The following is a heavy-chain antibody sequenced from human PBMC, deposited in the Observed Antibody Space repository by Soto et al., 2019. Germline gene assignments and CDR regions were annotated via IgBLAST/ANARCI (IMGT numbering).Heavy chain of an antibody. CDR1: GFTFSSYG. D-gene: IGHD6-13*01. Sequence: GGSLRLSCAASGFTFSSYGMHWVRQAPGKGLEWVAVISYDGSNKYYADSVKGRFTISRDNSKNTLYLQMNSLRAEDTAVYYCAKKGSSWSHWFDPWGQGTLATVSS. J-gene: IGHJ5*02. CDR2: ISYDGSNK. CDR3: AKKGSSWSHWFDP. V-gene: IGHV3-30*18.